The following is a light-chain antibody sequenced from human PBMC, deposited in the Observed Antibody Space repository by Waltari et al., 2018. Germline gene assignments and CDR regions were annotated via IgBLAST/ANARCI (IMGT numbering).Light chain of an antibody. CDR2: DAS. Sequence: EIVLTQSPVTLSLSPGDTATLSCRASQSIGSYLAWYQRKPGQAPRLLIYDASNRAAGIPPRFSGGGSGTDFTLTISGLEPEDFAVYYCQHRNTGLTFGGGTK. CDR3: QHRNTGLT. CDR1: QSIGSY. V-gene: IGKV3-11*01. J-gene: IGKJ4*01.